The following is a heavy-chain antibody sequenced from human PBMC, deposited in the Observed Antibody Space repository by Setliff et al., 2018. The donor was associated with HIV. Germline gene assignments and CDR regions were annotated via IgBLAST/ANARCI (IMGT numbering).Heavy chain of an antibody. D-gene: IGHD2-15*01. CDR3: ARGGPPRVATLYWFDP. Sequence: ASVKVSCKASGYTFINYGINWLRQAPGQGLEWMGWINTYNGNTKHGQKFQGSVTMTTDTSTSTVYMELRSLTSDDTALYYCARGGPPRVATLYWFDPWGQGTLVTVSS. CDR2: INTYNGNT. J-gene: IGHJ5*02. V-gene: IGHV1-18*04. CDR1: GYTFINYG.